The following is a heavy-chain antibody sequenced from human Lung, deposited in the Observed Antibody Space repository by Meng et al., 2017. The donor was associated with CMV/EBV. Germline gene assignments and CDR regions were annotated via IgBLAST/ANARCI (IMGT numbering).Heavy chain of an antibody. CDR1: GFIVNSND. Sequence: GEXXKISCSGSGFIVNSNDMTWVRQAPGKGPEWVSGIFGGGKTYYADSVQGRFTISRDNSKNTLYLQMNALTAEDSALYYCASFKHQLVGGIYWYLDLWGRGTVVTVSS. CDR3: ASFKHQLVGGIYWYLDL. J-gene: IGHJ2*01. V-gene: IGHV3-66*02. D-gene: IGHD3-16*01. CDR2: IFGGGKT.